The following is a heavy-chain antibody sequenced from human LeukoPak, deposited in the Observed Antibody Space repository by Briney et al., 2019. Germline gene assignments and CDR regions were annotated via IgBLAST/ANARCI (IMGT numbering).Heavy chain of an antibody. V-gene: IGHV3-21*01. Sequence: SGGSLRLSCAVSGFTFSSYSMNWVRQAPGKGLEWVSSISSSSSYIYYADSVKGRFTISRDNAKNSLYLQMNSLRAEDTAVYYCARGKGERGYSGYDFGFDYWGQGTLVTVSS. J-gene: IGHJ4*02. D-gene: IGHD5-12*01. CDR1: GFTFSSYS. CDR2: ISSSSSYI. CDR3: ARGKGERGYSGYDFGFDY.